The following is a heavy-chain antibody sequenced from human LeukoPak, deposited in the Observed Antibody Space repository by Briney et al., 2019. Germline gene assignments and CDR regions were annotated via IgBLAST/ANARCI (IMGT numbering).Heavy chain of an antibody. CDR3: ASGNDGGYSYGSPFSY. D-gene: IGHD5-18*01. V-gene: IGHV4-39*07. CDR1: GAYFSSRSYY. CDR2: IYYSGNT. J-gene: IGHJ4*02. Sequence: SETLSLTCTVSGAYFSSRSYYWGWIRQPPGKGLEWIGAIYYSGNTYYNPSLKSRVTISVDTSKNQFSLKLSSVTAADTAVYYCASGNDGGYSYGSPFSYWGQGTLVTVSS.